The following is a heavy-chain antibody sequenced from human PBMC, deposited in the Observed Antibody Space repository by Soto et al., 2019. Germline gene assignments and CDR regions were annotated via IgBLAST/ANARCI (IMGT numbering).Heavy chain of an antibody. CDR2: ISKDSGRAT. V-gene: IGHV3-11*01. J-gene: IGHJ4*02. D-gene: IGHD6-13*01. Sequence: GGSLRLSCAASGFIFRDWFMSWIRQAPGKGLEWISYISKDSGRATRYADSVKGRFTISRDNAKNSLFLQMNNLTVEDTAVYYCAKDIQPRKVAGGPSDYWGQGTLVTVSS. CDR3: AKDIQPRKVAGGPSDY. CDR1: GFIFRDWF.